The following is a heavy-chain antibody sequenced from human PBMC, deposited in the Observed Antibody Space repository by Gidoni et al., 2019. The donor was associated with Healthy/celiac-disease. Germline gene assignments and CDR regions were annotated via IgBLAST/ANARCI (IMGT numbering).Heavy chain of an antibody. CDR2: ISGSGGST. D-gene: IGHD6-19*01. J-gene: IGHJ4*02. CDR3: ARSGWKTLGFDY. Sequence: EVQLLESGGGLVQPGGSLRLSCAASGFTFSSYAMSWVRQAPGKGLEWVSAISGSGGSTYYADSVKGRFTISRDNSKNTLYLQMNSLRAEDTAVYYCARSGWKTLGFDYWGQGTLVTVSS. V-gene: IGHV3-23*01. CDR1: GFTFSSYA.